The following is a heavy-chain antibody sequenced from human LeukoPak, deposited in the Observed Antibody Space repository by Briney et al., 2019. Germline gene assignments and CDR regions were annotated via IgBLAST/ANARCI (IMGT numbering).Heavy chain of an antibody. CDR2: IYTSGST. CDR1: GGSISSYY. CDR3: ARGHDSSGSEDY. Sequence: SETLSLTCTVSGGSISSYYGSWIRQPAGKGLEWIGRIYTSGSTNYNPSLKSRVTMSVDTSKNQFSLKLSSVTAADTAVYYCARGHDSSGSEDYWGQGTLVTVSS. D-gene: IGHD3-22*01. V-gene: IGHV4-4*07. J-gene: IGHJ4*02.